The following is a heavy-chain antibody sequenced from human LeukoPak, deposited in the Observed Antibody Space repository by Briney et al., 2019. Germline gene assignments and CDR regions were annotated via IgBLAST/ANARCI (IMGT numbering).Heavy chain of an antibody. V-gene: IGHV4-59*01. J-gene: IGHJ2*01. Sequence: PSETLSLTCTVSGGSISSYYWSWIRQPPGKGLGWIGYIYYSGSTNYNPSLKSRVTISVDTSKNQFSLKLSSVTAADTAVYYCARGYSYGFWYFDLWGRGTLVTVSS. CDR3: ARGYSYGFWYFDL. CDR1: GGSISSYY. D-gene: IGHD5-18*01. CDR2: IYYSGST.